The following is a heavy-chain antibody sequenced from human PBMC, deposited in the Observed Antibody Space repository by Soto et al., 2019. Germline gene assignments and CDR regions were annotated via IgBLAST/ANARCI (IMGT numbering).Heavy chain of an antibody. CDR2: IYPRGGNI. CDR3: ARDWIAVAGSISLSQAFPLLDGMDL. V-gene: IGHV1-46*01. Sequence: QVHLVQSGAEVKKPGASVKLSCKASGYSFVNYYINWVRQAPGQGLEWMGIIYPRGGNISYAQKFQGRVSMTSDTASSTVYMELTSLRSDDTAVYFCARDWIAVAGSISLSQAFPLLDGMDLWGQGTTVTVSS. CDR1: GYSFVNYY. J-gene: IGHJ6*02. D-gene: IGHD6-19*01.